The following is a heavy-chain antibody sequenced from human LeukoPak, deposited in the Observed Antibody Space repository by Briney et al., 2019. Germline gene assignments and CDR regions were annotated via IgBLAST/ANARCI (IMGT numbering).Heavy chain of an antibody. V-gene: IGHV1-69*13. CDR2: IIPILDTA. CDR3: ARDKNGDGEDY. D-gene: IGHD4-17*01. Sequence: ASVKVSCKASGGTFSSYAISWVRQAPGQALEWKGGIIPILDTANYAQKFQGRVTITADESTSTAYMELSGLRSEDTAVYYCARDKNGDGEDYWGQGTLVTVSS. CDR1: GGTFSSYA. J-gene: IGHJ4*02.